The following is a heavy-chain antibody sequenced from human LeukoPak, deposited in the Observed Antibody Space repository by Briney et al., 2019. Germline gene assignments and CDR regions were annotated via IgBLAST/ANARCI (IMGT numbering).Heavy chain of an antibody. D-gene: IGHD3-16*02. CDR3: ARGDKRVTFGGVSVPFDY. V-gene: IGHV4-59*01. J-gene: IGHJ4*02. CDR2: IYYSGTT. CDR1: GGSISSNY. Sequence: SETLSPTCTVSGGSISSNYWSWIRQPPGKGLEWIGYIYYSGTTNYNPSLESRVTISVDTSKNQFSLKLTSVTPADTAVYYCARGDKRVTFGGVSVPFDYWGQGTLVIVSS.